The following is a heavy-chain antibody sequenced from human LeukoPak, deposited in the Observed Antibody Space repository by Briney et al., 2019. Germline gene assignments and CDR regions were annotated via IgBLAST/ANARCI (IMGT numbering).Heavy chain of an antibody. J-gene: IGHJ4*02. CDR3: ARSQADLAATFDY. V-gene: IGHV4-59*01. D-gene: IGHD2-15*01. CDR2: IYYSGST. CDR1: GGSISSYY. Sequence: SETLSLTCTVSGGSISSYYWSWIRQPPGKGLEWIGYIYYSGSTNYNPSLKSRVTISVDTSKSQFSLKLSSVTAADTAVYYCARSQADLAATFDYWGQGTLVTVSS.